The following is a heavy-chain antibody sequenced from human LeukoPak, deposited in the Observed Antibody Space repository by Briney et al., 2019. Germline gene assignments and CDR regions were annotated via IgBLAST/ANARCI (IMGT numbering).Heavy chain of an antibody. CDR2: IYYSGST. D-gene: IGHD3-3*01. Sequence: SETLSLTCTVSGGSISSSSYYWGWIHQPPGKGLEWIGSIYYSGSTYYNPSLKSRVTISVDPSKNQFSLKLSSVTAADTAVYYCARVLFQYYDFWSGYYTNDWFDPWGQETLVTVSS. CDR1: GGSISSSSYY. J-gene: IGHJ5*02. CDR3: ARVLFQYYDFWSGYYTNDWFDP. V-gene: IGHV4-39*07.